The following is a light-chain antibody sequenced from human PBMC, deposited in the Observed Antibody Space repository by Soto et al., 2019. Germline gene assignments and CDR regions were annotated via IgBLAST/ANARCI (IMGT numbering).Light chain of an antibody. CDR3: SSFTSSVTYV. V-gene: IGLV2-11*01. Sequence: QSVLTQPRSVSGSPGQSVTISCTGTSSDVGGYYFVSWYQQHPGKAPKLMIYDVTKRPSGVPDRFSGSKSGNTASLTISGLQAEDEADYYCSSFTSSVTYVFGTGTKVTVL. CDR1: SSDVGGYYF. J-gene: IGLJ1*01. CDR2: DVT.